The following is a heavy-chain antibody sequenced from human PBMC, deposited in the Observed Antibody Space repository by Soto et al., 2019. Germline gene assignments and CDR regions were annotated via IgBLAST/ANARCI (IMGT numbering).Heavy chain of an antibody. CDR2: IKQDGSET. CDR3: AGDPRWEYSSSSDAFDI. CDR1: GFTFSSYG. V-gene: IGHV3-7*01. Sequence: GGSLRLSCAASGFTFSSYGMHWVRQAPGKGLEWLANIKQDGSETYYVDSVKGRFTISRDNAKNSLYLQMNSLRVEDTAVYYCAGDPRWEYSSSSDAFDIWGQGTMVTVSS. D-gene: IGHD6-6*01. J-gene: IGHJ3*02.